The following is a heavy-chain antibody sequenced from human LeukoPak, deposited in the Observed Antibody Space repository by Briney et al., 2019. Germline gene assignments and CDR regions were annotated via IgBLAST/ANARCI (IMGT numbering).Heavy chain of an antibody. J-gene: IGHJ6*03. CDR1: GFTVSSNY. V-gene: IGHV3-66*02. D-gene: IGHD6-6*01. CDR3: ARYSSSPSYYYYYMDV. CDR2: IYSGGST. Sequence: GGSLRLSCAASGFTVSSNYMSWVRQAPGKGLEWVSVIYSGGSTYYADSVKGRFTISRDNSKNTLYLQMNSLRAEDTAVYYCARYSSSPSYYYYYMDVWGKGTTVTVSS.